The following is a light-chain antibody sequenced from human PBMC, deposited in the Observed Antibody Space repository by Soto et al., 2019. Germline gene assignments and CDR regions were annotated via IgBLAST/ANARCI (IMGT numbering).Light chain of an antibody. CDR1: QSVGSN. CDR3: QQYNNWPPYS. V-gene: IGKV3-15*01. J-gene: IGKJ2*01. CDR2: GSS. Sequence: EIVMTQSPATLSVSPGERATLSCRASQSVGSNLAWYQQKPGQAPRLLIYGSSTTATGMPARFSGSGSETECTLTISSLQCEDFAVYFCQQYNNWPPYSFGQGTKLEIK.